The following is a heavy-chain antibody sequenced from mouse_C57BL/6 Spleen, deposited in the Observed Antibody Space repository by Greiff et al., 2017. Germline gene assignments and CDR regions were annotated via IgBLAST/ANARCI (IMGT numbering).Heavy chain of an antibody. CDR2: IRNKANGYTT. V-gene: IGHV7-3*01. J-gene: IGHJ2*01. D-gene: IGHD4-1*02. CDR1: GFTFTDYY. Sequence: EVKLMESGGGLVQPGGSLSLSCAASGFTFTDYYMSWVRQPPGQALEWLGFIRNKANGYTTEYSASVKGRFTISRDNSQSILYLQMNALRAEDSATYYCARSPTGYYFDYWGQGTTLTVSS. CDR3: ARSPTGYYFDY.